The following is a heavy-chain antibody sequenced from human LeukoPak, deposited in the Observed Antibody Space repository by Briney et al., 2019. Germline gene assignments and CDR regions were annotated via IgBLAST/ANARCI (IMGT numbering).Heavy chain of an antibody. Sequence: GASVNVSCKASGGTFSSYAISWVRQAPGQGLEWMGGIIPIFGTANYAQKFQGRVTITADESTSTAYMELSSLRSEDMAVYYCARGWDSSGYYDYWGQGTLVTVSS. CDR1: GGTFSSYA. D-gene: IGHD3-22*01. CDR2: IIPIFGTA. J-gene: IGHJ4*02. V-gene: IGHV1-69*13. CDR3: ARGWDSSGYYDY.